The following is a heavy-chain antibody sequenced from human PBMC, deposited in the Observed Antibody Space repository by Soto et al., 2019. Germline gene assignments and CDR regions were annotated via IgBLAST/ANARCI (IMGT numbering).Heavy chain of an antibody. CDR1: GGTFSSYA. D-gene: IGHD6-13*01. J-gene: IGHJ6*02. CDR2: IIPIFGTT. CDR3: ARRDSGSSYGMDV. V-gene: IGHV1-69*13. Sequence: GASVKVSCKASGGTFSSYAISWVRQAPGQGLEWMGGIIPIFGTTNYAQKFQGRVTMTADESTSTAYMELSSLRSDGTAVYYCARRDSGSSYGMDVWGQGTTVTVSS.